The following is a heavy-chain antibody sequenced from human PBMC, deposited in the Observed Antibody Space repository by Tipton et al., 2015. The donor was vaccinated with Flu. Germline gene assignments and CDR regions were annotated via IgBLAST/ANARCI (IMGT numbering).Heavy chain of an antibody. J-gene: IGHJ6*02. Sequence: SLRLSCAASGYTFDDYAMHWVRQAPGKGLEWVSGISWNSGSIGYADSVKGRFTISRDNAKNSLYLQMNSLRAEDTALYYCAKDSVRYQLLPNYYGMDVWGQGTPVTVSS. D-gene: IGHD2-2*01. CDR3: AKDSVRYQLLPNYYGMDV. CDR2: ISWNSGSI. V-gene: IGHV3-9*01. CDR1: GYTFDDYA.